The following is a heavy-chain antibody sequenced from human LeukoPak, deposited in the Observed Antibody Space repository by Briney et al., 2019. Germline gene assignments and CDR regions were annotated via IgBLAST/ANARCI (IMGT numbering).Heavy chain of an antibody. J-gene: IGHJ4*02. CDR2: IYYSGST. D-gene: IGHD2-15*01. Sequence: SETLSLTCTVSGGSISSSSYYWGWIRQPPGKGLEWIGSIYYSGSTYYNPSPKSRVTISVDTSKNQFSLKLSTVTAADTAVYYCARQPCSGGSCRFDYWGQGTLVTVSS. CDR3: ARQPCSGGSCRFDY. V-gene: IGHV4-39*01. CDR1: GGSISSSSYY.